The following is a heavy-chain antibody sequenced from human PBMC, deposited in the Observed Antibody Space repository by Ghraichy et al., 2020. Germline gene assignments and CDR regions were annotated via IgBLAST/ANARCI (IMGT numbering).Heavy chain of an antibody. D-gene: IGHD2-15*01. J-gene: IGHJ4*02. CDR2: IIPIFGTA. CDR3: ATEELCSGGSCYSVRGLVDY. V-gene: IGHV1-69*13. Sequence: SVKVSCKASGGTFSSYAISWVRHAPGQGLEWMGGIIPIFGTANYAQKFQGRVTITADESTSTAYMELSSLRSEDTAVYYCATEELCSGGSCYSVRGLVDYWGQGTLVTVSS. CDR1: GGTFSSYA.